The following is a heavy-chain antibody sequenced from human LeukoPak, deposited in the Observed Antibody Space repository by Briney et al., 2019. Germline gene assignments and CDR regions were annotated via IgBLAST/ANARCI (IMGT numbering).Heavy chain of an antibody. D-gene: IGHD6-25*01. CDR1: GFTFSSYG. J-gene: IGHJ4*02. CDR2: SSSSGSST. CDR3: TAAPNTTPGSLGH. Sequence: PGGSLRLSCAASGFTFSSYGMHWVRQAPGKGLEWVSYSSSSGSSTYYADSVKGRFTISRDYAKNALFLQMNSLRAEDTAVYYCTAAPNTTPGSLGHWGQGTLVTVSS. V-gene: IGHV3-48*04.